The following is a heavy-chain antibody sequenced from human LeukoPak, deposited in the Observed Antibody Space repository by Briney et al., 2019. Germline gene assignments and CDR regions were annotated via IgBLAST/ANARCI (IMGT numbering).Heavy chain of an antibody. CDR2: ISSNGGSR. D-gene: IGHD3-22*01. CDR3: ARGLYDSSGYAKYPTRYFDL. J-gene: IGHJ2*01. V-gene: IGHV3-64*01. Sequence: GGSLRLSCAASGFTFSSYAMHWVRQAPGKGLEYVSAISSNGGSRYYANSVKGRFTISRDNSKNTLYLQMGSLRAEDMAVYYCARGLYDSSGYAKYPTRYFDLWGRGTLVTVSS. CDR1: GFTFSSYA.